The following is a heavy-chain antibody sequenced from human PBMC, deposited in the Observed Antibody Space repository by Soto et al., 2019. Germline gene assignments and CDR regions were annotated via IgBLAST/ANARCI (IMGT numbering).Heavy chain of an antibody. D-gene: IGHD3-22*01. V-gene: IGHV3-43*02. CDR2: ISGDGGST. Sequence: GGSLRLSCAASGFTFDDYAMHWVRQAPGKGLEWVSLISGDGGSTYYADSVKGRFTISRDNSKNSLYLQMNSLRTEDTALYYCAKDMCAYDSSGYYWDFDYWGQGTLVTVSS. CDR3: AKDMCAYDSSGYYWDFDY. J-gene: IGHJ4*02. CDR1: GFTFDDYA.